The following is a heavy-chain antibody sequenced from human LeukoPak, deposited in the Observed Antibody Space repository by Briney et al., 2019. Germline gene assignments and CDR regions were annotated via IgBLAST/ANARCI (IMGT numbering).Heavy chain of an antibody. CDR1: GFHFSTYS. V-gene: IGHV3-20*04. Sequence: GGSLRLSCAVSGFHFSTYSMNWVRQPPGKGLEWVSGITWNGGSTGYADSVKGRFTTSRDNAKNSLYLQMNSLRDEDTAFYYCARDRRRYSSSSGGIDCWGQGTLVTVS. D-gene: IGHD6-6*01. J-gene: IGHJ4*02. CDR2: ITWNGGST. CDR3: ARDRRRYSSSSGGIDC.